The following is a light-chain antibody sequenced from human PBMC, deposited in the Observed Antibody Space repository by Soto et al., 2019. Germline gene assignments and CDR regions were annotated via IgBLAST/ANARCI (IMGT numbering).Light chain of an antibody. CDR2: GAS. V-gene: IGKV3D-15*01. Sequence: EIVMTQSPATLSVSPGERATLSCRASQSVSSKLAWYQQKHGQAPRVLIYGASTRATGIPARFSGGGSGTEFTLTISSLQSEDFAVYFCQHYNHWPPTLTFGQGTRVEIK. CDR1: QSVSSK. CDR3: QHYNHWPPTLT. J-gene: IGKJ1*01.